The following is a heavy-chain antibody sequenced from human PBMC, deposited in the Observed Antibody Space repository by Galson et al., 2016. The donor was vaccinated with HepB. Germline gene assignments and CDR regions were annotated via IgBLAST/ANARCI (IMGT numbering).Heavy chain of an antibody. V-gene: IGHV3-48*01. Sequence: SLRLSCAASGFTFSDYSMNWVRQAPGKGLEWVSYIASNRRTIYYADSARGRFTISSDNSKNTLYLQMNSLRAEDTAVYYCARAWGNYGMDVWGQGTTVTVSS. CDR3: ARAWGNYGMDV. CDR1: GFTFSDYS. D-gene: IGHD7-27*01. J-gene: IGHJ6*02. CDR2: IASNRRTI.